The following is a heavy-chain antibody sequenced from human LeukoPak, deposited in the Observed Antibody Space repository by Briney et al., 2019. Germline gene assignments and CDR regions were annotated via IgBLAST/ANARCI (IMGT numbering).Heavy chain of an antibody. CDR3: ARDLHPGIAVAGTWY. J-gene: IGHJ4*02. CDR2: ISYDGSNK. CDR1: GFTFSSYA. Sequence: PGGSLRFSCAASGFTFSSYAMHWVRQAPGKGLEWVAVISYDGSNKYYADSVKGRFTISRDNSKNTLYLQMNSLRAEDTAVYYCARDLHPGIAVAGTWYWGQGTLVTVSS. D-gene: IGHD6-19*01. V-gene: IGHV3-30-3*01.